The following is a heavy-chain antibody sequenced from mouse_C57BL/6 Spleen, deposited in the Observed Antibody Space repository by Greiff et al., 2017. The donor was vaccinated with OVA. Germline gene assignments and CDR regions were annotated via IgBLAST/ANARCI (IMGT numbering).Heavy chain of an antibody. CDR1: GYSITSGYY. Sequence: EVQRVESGPGLVKPSQSLSLTCSVTGYSITSGYYWNWIRQFPGNKLEWMGYISYDGSNNYNPSLKNRISITRDTSKNQFFLKLNSVTTEDTATYYCARDPNWDFDYWGQGTTLTVSS. J-gene: IGHJ2*01. CDR3: ARDPNWDFDY. V-gene: IGHV3-6*01. D-gene: IGHD4-1*01. CDR2: ISYDGSN.